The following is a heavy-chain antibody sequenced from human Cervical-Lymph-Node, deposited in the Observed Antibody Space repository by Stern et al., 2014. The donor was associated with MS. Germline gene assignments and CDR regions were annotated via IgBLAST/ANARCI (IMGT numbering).Heavy chain of an antibody. CDR1: GFTFSDHY. CDR2: ISNSGSFV. V-gene: IGHV3-11*01. D-gene: IGHD2-21*01. CDR3: SREPRLTDY. Sequence: QVQLVESGGGLVQPGGSLRLSCVASGFTFSDHYMSWIRQAPGKGLEFVSYISNSGSFVNYADSVKGRFTISRDNAKDSLYLQMNSLRAEDTAVYYCSREPRLTDYWGQGTLVSVSS. J-gene: IGHJ4*02.